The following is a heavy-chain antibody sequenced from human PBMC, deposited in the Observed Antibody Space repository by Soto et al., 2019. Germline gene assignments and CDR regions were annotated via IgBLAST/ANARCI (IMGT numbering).Heavy chain of an antibody. CDR1: GGSISGYY. CDR3: ARQQLLPFYYALDV. J-gene: IGHJ6*02. Sequence: QMQLQESGPGLVKPSDTLSLTCNVSGGSISGYYWSWIRQSPGKGLEYIGYIYYRGSTNYNSSLKSRVTMSVDTSRNQFSLKMNSVTAADTAVYYCARQQLLPFYYALDVWGQGTTVTVSS. CDR2: IYYRGST. V-gene: IGHV4-59*07. D-gene: IGHD1-26*01.